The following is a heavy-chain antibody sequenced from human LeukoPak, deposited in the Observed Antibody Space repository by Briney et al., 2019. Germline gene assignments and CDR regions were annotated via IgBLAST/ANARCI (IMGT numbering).Heavy chain of an antibody. CDR1: GGSVSSGNYY. Sequence: PSQTLSLTCTVSGGSVSSGNYYWSWIRQPAGKRLEFIGRIYTSGSTDYNPSLKSRVTISRDKSKNQFSLKLNSVTAADTAVYYCAGMIGYFDYWGQGTLVPVSS. D-gene: IGHD3-16*01. CDR3: AGMIGYFDY. J-gene: IGHJ4*02. CDR2: IYTSGST. V-gene: IGHV4-61*02.